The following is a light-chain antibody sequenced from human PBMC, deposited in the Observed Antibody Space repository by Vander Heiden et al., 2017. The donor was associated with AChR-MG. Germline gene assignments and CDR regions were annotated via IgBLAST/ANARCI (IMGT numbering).Light chain of an antibody. CDR2: DVS. Sequence: QSALTQPASASGPPRQSVTISCTGTSSDVGSYNLVSWYQQHPGKAPKLMIYDVSKRPSGVSNRFSGSKSGNTASLTISGLQAEDEADYYCCSYAGSSTLVFGGGTKLTVL. CDR3: CSYAGSSTLV. V-gene: IGLV2-23*02. J-gene: IGLJ2*01. CDR1: SSDVGSYNL.